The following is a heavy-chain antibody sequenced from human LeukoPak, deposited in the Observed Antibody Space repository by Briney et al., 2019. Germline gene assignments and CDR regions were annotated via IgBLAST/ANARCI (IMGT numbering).Heavy chain of an antibody. V-gene: IGHV4-4*09. D-gene: IGHD2-2*01. CDR2: IYSTGTT. CDR3: ARHNPPPTGFCSGTSCLMSGSQYLYMDV. Sequence: SETLSLTCTVSGGSISGYFWSWIRQPPGKGPEWIGYIYSTGTTNYTPSLSPRVTISVDTSKNQLSLNLRFVTDTDAVVYHCARHNPPPTGFCSGTSCLMSGSQYLYMDVWGKGTWVSVS. CDR1: GGSISGYF. J-gene: IGHJ6*03.